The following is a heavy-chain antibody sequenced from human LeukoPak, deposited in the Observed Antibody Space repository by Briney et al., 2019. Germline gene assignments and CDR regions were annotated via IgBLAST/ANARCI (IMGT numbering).Heavy chain of an antibody. CDR2: INWNGGST. CDR3: ARPLTHYDFWSGYRAETGWDY. D-gene: IGHD3-3*01. V-gene: IGHV3-20*04. Sequence: GGSLRLSCAASGFTFDDYGMSWVRQAPGKGLEWVSGINWNGGSTGYADSVKGRFTISRDNAKNSLYLQMNSLRAEDTAVYYCARPLTHYDFWSGYRAETGWDYWGQGTLVTVSS. CDR1: GFTFDDYG. J-gene: IGHJ4*02.